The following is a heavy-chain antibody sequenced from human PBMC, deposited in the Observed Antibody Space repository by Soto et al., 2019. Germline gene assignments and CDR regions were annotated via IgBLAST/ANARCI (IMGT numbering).Heavy chain of an antibody. CDR1: GYSYTSYW. CDR2: INPAGSET. J-gene: IGHJ6*02. V-gene: IGHV5-51*01. D-gene: IGHD5-18*01. Sequence: PGESLKISCKGSGYSYTSYWIGCVRQRPGRGLEWMGIINPAGSETNYSPSFQGQVTISADRSTSTAFLQWSSLKASDTAMYYCVRRAEGRPGDGYCYVALDVWGQGTTVTVSS. CDR3: VRRAEGRPGDGYCYVALDV.